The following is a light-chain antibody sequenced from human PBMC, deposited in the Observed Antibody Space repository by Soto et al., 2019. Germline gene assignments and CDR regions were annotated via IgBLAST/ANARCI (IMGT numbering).Light chain of an antibody. CDR1: QSVGTY. Sequence: EIVLTQSPATLSLSPGERATLSCRASQSVGTYLAWYQQKPGQAPRLLIYDTSNRATGIPARFTGSGSGTAFTLTISSLEPEDFAVYYCQQRDNWPPRYTFGQGTKLEIK. CDR3: QQRDNWPPRYT. V-gene: IGKV3-11*01. J-gene: IGKJ2*01. CDR2: DTS.